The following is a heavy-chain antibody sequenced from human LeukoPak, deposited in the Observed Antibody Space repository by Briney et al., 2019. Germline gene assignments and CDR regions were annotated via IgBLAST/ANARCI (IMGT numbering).Heavy chain of an antibody. D-gene: IGHD3-3*01. J-gene: IGHJ4*02. CDR2: ISAYNGNT. CDR3: AAGVLRFLEWLSPFDY. Sequence: ASVKVSCKASGYTFTSYGISWVRQAPGQGLEWMGWISAYNGNTNYAQKLQGGVTMTTDTSTSTAYMELRSLRSDDTAVYYCAAGVLRFLEWLSPFDYWGQGTLVTVSS. V-gene: IGHV1-18*01. CDR1: GYTFTSYG.